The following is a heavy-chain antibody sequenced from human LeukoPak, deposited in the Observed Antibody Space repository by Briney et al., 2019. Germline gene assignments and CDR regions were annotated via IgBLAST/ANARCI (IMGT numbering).Heavy chain of an antibody. CDR3: TRGMGDD. V-gene: IGHV3-74*01. CDR1: GFTFMTYW. Sequence: GGSLRLSCAASGFTFMTYWMYWVRHAPGKGLEWVSRTDSDGRIIIYVDSVKGRFTISRDNAKNMLYLQMTSLRVEDTAVYYCTRGMGDDWGQGTLVTVSS. D-gene: IGHD3-10*01. J-gene: IGHJ4*02. CDR2: TDSDGRII.